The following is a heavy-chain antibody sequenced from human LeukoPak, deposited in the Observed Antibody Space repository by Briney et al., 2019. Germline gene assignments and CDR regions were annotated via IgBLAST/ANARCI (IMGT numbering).Heavy chain of an antibody. CDR3: ARDTGDREGMDV. J-gene: IGHJ6*02. D-gene: IGHD7-27*01. V-gene: IGHV4-30-2*01. CDR2: IYHSGST. CDR1: GGSISSGGYS. Sequence: TSETLSLTCAVSGGSISSGGYSWRWIRQPPGKGLEWIGYIYHSGSTYYNPSLKSRVTISVDRSKNQFSLKLSSVAAADTAVYYCARDTGDREGMDVWGQGTTVTVSS.